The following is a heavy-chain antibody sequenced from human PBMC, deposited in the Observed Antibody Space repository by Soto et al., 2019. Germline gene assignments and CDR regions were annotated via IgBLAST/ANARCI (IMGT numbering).Heavy chain of an antibody. V-gene: IGHV1-3*01. CDR3: ARDEDY. Sequence: QVQLVQSGAEVKKPGASVKVSCKASGYTFTTYAMHWVRQAPGQRLEWMGWINAGNGKTKYSQKFQGRVTITRDTSASTTYMELSSLRSEDTAVYYCARDEDYWGQGALVTVSS. CDR2: INAGNGKT. J-gene: IGHJ4*02. CDR1: GYTFTTYA.